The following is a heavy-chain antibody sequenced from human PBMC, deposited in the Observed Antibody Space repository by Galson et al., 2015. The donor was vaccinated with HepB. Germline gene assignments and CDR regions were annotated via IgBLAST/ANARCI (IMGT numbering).Heavy chain of an antibody. J-gene: IGHJ4*02. V-gene: IGHV7-4-1*02. CDR3: ARDMTYRGSSPFED. CDR1: GYTFTSYA. CDR2: INTNTGNP. Sequence: SVKVSCKASGYTFTSYAMSWVRQAPGQGLEWMGWINTNTGNPTYAQGFTGRFVFSLDTSVSTAYLQISSLKAEDTAVYYCARDMTYRGSSPFEDWGQGTLVTVSS. D-gene: IGHD3-16*01.